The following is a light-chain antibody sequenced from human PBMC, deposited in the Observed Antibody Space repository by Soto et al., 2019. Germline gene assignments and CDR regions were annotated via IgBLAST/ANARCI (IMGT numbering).Light chain of an antibody. CDR2: VAS. CDR3: QQYGSSPL. V-gene: IGKV1-17*01. Sequence: DIQMTQSPSSLSASLGDRVTITCRASQAIRNDVGWYQQKPGQDPKRLIYVASRLESGVPSRFSGSGFGTEFILTISRLEPEDFAVYYCQQYGSSPLFGQGTKLEIK. CDR1: QAIRND. J-gene: IGKJ2*01.